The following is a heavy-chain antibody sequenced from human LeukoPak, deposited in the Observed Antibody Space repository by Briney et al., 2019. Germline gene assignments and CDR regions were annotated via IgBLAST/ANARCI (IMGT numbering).Heavy chain of an antibody. Sequence: QPGGSLRLSCAASGFTFSSYAMHWVRQAPGKGLEWVAVISYDGSNKYYADSVKGRFTISRDNSKNTLYLQMNGLRAEDTAVYYCAKGSSPFDYWGQGTLVTVSS. CDR3: AKGSSPFDY. V-gene: IGHV3-30-3*01. D-gene: IGHD6-13*01. CDR2: ISYDGSNK. CDR1: GFTFSSYA. J-gene: IGHJ4*02.